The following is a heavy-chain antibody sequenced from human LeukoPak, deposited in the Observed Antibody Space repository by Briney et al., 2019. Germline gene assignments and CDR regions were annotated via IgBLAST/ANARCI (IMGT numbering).Heavy chain of an antibody. CDR1: GGSISSSSYY. D-gene: IGHD3-22*01. CDR3: ARDRARGYYDSSGTPLYYFDY. V-gene: IGHV4-39*02. Sequence: SETLSLTCTVSGGSISSSSYYWGWIRQPPGKGLEWIGSIYYSGSTYYNPSLKSRCTISVDTSKNQFSLKLSSVTAADTAVYDCARDRARGYYDSSGTPLYYFDYWGQGTLVTVSS. CDR2: IYYSGST. J-gene: IGHJ4*02.